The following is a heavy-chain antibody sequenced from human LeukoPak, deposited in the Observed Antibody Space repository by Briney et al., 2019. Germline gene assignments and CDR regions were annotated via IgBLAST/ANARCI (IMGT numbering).Heavy chain of an antibody. CDR2: TYYSGST. J-gene: IGHJ5*02. CDR3: ARDSGGSGYLWFDP. Sequence: PSETLSLTCTVSGGSISSSSYYWGWIRQPPGKGLEWIGSTYYSGSTYYNPSLKSRVTISVDTSKNQFSLKLSSVTAADTAVYYCARDSGGSGYLWFDPWGQGTLVTVSS. V-gene: IGHV4-39*07. D-gene: IGHD3-3*01. CDR1: GGSISSSSYY.